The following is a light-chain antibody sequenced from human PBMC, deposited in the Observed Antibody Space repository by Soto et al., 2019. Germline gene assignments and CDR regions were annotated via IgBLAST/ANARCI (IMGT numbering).Light chain of an antibody. V-gene: IGKV1-5*01. J-gene: IGKJ1*01. CDR2: DAS. CDR1: QSISSS. Sequence: DIQMTQSPSTLSASVGDRFTTTCPASQSISSSLDWYQQKAGKAPKPLIYDASSLESGVPSRFSGSGSGTEFTLTISSLQPDDFETYYRQQYNSYSWTFGQGTKVDIK. CDR3: QQYNSYSWT.